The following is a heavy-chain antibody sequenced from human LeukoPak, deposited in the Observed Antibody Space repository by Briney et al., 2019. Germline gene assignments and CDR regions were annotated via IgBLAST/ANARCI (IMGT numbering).Heavy chain of an antibody. CDR3: ARDGDNVDTAHPMIYNWFDP. D-gene: IGHD5-18*01. CDR2: INTNTGNP. Sequence: ASVKVSCKASGYTFTSYAMNWVRQAPGQGLEWMGWINTNTGNPTYAQGFTGRFVFSLDTSVSTAYLQISSLKAEDTAVYYCARDGDNVDTAHPMIYNWFDPWGQGTLVTVSS. V-gene: IGHV7-4-1*02. J-gene: IGHJ5*02. CDR1: GYTFTSYA.